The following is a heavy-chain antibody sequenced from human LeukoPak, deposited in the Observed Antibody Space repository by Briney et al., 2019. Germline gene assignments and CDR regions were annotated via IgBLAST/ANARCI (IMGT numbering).Heavy chain of an antibody. D-gene: IGHD3-3*01. Sequence: SETLSLTCAVYGGSFSGYYWSWIRQPPGKGLEWIGEINHSGSTNYNPSLKSRVTISVDTSKNQFPLKLSSVTAADTAVYYCARGVRPDYDFWSGYPYSYYFDYWGQGTLVTVSS. CDR2: INHSGST. V-gene: IGHV4-34*01. CDR1: GGSFSGYY. CDR3: ARGVRPDYDFWSGYPYSYYFDY. J-gene: IGHJ4*02.